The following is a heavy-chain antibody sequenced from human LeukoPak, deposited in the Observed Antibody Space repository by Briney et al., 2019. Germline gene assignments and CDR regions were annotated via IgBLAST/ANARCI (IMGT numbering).Heavy chain of an antibody. Sequence: GGSLRLSCAASGFTFSSYEMNWVRQAPGKGLEWVSYISSSGSTIYYADPVKGRFTISRDNAKNSLYLQMNSLRAEDTAVYYCARDPSQPYSSPYYFDYWGQGTLVTVSS. J-gene: IGHJ4*02. CDR2: ISSSGSTI. V-gene: IGHV3-48*03. D-gene: IGHD6-19*01. CDR1: GFTFSSYE. CDR3: ARDPSQPYSSPYYFDY.